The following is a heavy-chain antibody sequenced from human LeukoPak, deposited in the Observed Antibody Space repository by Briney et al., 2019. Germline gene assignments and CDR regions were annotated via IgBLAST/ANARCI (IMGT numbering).Heavy chain of an antibody. CDR2: IIGSAYST. CDR1: GFTFSSYA. J-gene: IGHJ4*02. Sequence: PGGSLRLSCTASGFTFSSYAMGWVRQAPGKGLEWVSAIIGSAYSTYYADSVTGHITISRDNSKNTLYLQMNSLRAEDTAVYYCAKETVAAPPIDYWGQGTLVTVSS. CDR3: AKETVAAPPIDY. V-gene: IGHV3-23*01. D-gene: IGHD6-19*01.